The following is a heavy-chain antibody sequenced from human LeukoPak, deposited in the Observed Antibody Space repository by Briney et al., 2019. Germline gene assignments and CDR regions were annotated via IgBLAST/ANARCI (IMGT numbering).Heavy chain of an antibody. Sequence: GGSLRLSCAASGFTFDDYAMHWVRQAPGKGLKWVSGISWNSGSIGYADSVKGRFTISRDNAKNSLYLQMNSLRAEDTALYYCAKAPLRGYSYGSFDYWGQGTLVTVSS. CDR3: AKAPLRGYSYGSFDY. J-gene: IGHJ4*02. V-gene: IGHV3-9*01. D-gene: IGHD5-18*01. CDR2: ISWNSGSI. CDR1: GFTFDDYA.